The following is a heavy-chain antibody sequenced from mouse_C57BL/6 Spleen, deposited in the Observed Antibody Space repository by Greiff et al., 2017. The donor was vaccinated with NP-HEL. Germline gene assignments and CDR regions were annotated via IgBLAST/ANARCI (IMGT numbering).Heavy chain of an antibody. V-gene: IGHV5-17*01. CDR1: GFTFSDYG. J-gene: IGHJ3*01. CDR3: AREYYGSSSWFAY. D-gene: IGHD1-1*01. Sequence: EVKLMESGGGLVQSGGSLKLSCAASGFTFSDYGMHWVRQAPEKGLEWVAYISSGSSTIYSADTVKGRFTISRDNAKNTLFLQMTSLRSEDTAMYYCAREYYGSSSWFAYWGQGTLVTVSA. CDR2: ISSGSSTI.